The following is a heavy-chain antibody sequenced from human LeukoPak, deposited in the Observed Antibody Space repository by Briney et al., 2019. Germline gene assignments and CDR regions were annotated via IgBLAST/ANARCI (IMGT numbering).Heavy chain of an antibody. D-gene: IGHD6-19*01. J-gene: IGHJ3*02. CDR1: GLTVSSNY. V-gene: IGHV3-53*01. Sequence: PGGSLRLSCAASGLTVSSNYMSWVRQAPGKGLEWVSVIYSGGSTYYADSVKGRFTISRDNSKNTLYLQMNSLRAEDTAVYYCARDSSGWYGHDAFDIWGQGTMVTVSS. CDR3: ARDSSGWYGHDAFDI. CDR2: IYSGGST.